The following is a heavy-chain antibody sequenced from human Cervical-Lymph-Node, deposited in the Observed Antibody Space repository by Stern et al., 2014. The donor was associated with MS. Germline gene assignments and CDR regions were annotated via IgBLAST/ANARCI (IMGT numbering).Heavy chain of an antibody. J-gene: IGHJ4*02. CDR2: IYYSGTT. D-gene: IGHD2-21*02. CDR3: ASHGDTSFVY. CDR1: GGSISNYY. V-gene: IGHV4-59*08. Sequence: QVQLEESGPGLVQPSETLSLSCTVSGGSISNYYLNWVRQAPGKGLEWIGYIYYSGTTNYNPSLKSRVTISVDTSKNQFSLRLSSVSVADTAVYYCASHGDTSFVYWGQGTLVTISS.